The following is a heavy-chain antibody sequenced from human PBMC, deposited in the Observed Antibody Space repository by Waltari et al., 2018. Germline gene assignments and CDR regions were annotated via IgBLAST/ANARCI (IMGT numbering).Heavy chain of an antibody. CDR3: AKPSQPYYYYYYMDV. CDR1: GFTFSSYG. CDR2: IWYDGSNK. D-gene: IGHD2-2*01. J-gene: IGHJ6*03. Sequence: QVQLVESGGGVVQPGRSLRLSCAASGFTFSSYGMPWGRQAPGKGLGWVAVIWYDGSNKYYADSVKGRFTISRDNSKNTLYLQMNSLRAEDTAVYYCAKPSQPYYYYYYMDVWGKGTTVTVSS. V-gene: IGHV3-33*08.